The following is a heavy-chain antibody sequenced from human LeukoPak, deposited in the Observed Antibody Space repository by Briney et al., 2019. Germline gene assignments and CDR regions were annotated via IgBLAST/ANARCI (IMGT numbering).Heavy chain of an antibody. Sequence: SETLSLTCAVSGHSISSGYYWGWIRQPPGKGLEWIGSIYHSGSTYYNPSLKSRVTISVDTSKNQFSLKLSSVTAADTAVYYCARGHGSGSPDYWGQGTLVTVSS. CDR1: GHSISSGYY. CDR2: IYHSGST. CDR3: ARGHGSGSPDY. J-gene: IGHJ4*02. D-gene: IGHD3-10*01. V-gene: IGHV4-38-2*01.